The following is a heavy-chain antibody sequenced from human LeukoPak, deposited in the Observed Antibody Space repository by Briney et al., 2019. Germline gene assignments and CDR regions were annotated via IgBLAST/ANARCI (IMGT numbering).Heavy chain of an antibody. CDR2: IYYSGST. J-gene: IGHJ3*02. D-gene: IGHD2-21*01. V-gene: IGHV4-31*02. CDR1: GFTFSSYA. Sequence: LRLSCAASGFTFSSYAMSWVRQAPGKGLEWIGYIYYSGSTYYNPSLKSRVTISVDTSKNQFSLKLSSVTAADTAVYYCARFRVVNGPDAFDIWGQGTMVTVSS. CDR3: ARFRVVNGPDAFDI.